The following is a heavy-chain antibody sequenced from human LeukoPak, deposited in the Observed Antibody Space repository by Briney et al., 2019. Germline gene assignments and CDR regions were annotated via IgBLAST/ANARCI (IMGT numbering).Heavy chain of an antibody. J-gene: IGHJ4*02. CDR3: ASRGYSYGYPFDY. Sequence: SETLSLNCAVYGGSFSGYYWSWIRQPPGKGLEWIGSIYYSGSTYYNPSLKSRVTISVDTSKNQFSLKLSSVTAADTAVYYCASRGYSYGYPFDYWGQGTLVTVSS. CDR2: IYYSGST. V-gene: IGHV4-34*01. D-gene: IGHD5-18*01. CDR1: GGSFSGYY.